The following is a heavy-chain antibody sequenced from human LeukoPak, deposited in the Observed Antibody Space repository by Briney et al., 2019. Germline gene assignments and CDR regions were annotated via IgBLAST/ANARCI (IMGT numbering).Heavy chain of an antibody. V-gene: IGHV4-39*01. CDR1: GGSIDTSDYY. CDR3: ARHRESSGFTHWFDP. J-gene: IGHJ5*02. CDR2: IYFSGST. Sequence: PSETLSLTCTISGGSIDTSDYYWGWIRQPPGKGLEWVGSIYFSGSTYYNPSLKSRVTISVDTSKNQFSLKLSSVTAADTAVYYCARHRESSGFTHWFDPWGQGTLVTVSS. D-gene: IGHD6-19*01.